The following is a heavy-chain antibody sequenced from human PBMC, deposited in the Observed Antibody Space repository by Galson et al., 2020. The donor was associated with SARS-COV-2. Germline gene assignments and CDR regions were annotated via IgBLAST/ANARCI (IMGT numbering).Heavy chain of an antibody. CDR3: AHRDIVLGGPPGFDY. D-gene: IGHD2-8*02. V-gene: IGHV2-5*02. CDR2: IYWDDDR. Sequence: SGPTLVKPTQTLTLTCTFSGFSLSTSGVGVGWIRQSPGKALEWLALIYWDDDRRYSPSLKSRLTITKDTSKNQVVLTMTNMDPVDTATYYCAHRDIVLGGPPGFDYLCQGTLVTVSS. CDR1: GFSLSTSGVG. J-gene: IGHJ4*02.